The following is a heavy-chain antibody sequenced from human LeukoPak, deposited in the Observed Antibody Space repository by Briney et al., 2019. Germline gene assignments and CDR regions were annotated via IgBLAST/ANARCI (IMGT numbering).Heavy chain of an antibody. Sequence: GASVKVSCKASGYTFTSYDINWVRQATGQGLEWMGWMNPNSGNTGYAQKFQGRVTMTRNTSISTAYMELSSLRSEDTAVYYCATQGSSHDAFDIWGQGTMVTVSS. D-gene: IGHD1-26*01. CDR1: GYTFTSYD. CDR3: ATQGSSHDAFDI. V-gene: IGHV1-8*01. CDR2: MNPNSGNT. J-gene: IGHJ3*02.